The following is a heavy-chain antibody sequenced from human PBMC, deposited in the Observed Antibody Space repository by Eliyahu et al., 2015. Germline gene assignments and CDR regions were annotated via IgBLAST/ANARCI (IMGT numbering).Heavy chain of an antibody. V-gene: IGHV3-23*05. CDR3: ATGRDLTYFDF. CDR2: IYSHGSSA. CDR1: GFTFSNYA. D-gene: IGHD3-10*01. Sequence: EVQLVESGGGLVQPGGSLTLSCAASGFTFSNYAMSWVRQAPGKGLEWVSTIYSHGSSAKFADSVKGRFTISRDNSKSTLHVQMKSLRAEDTAVYFCATGRDLTYFDFWGQGALVTVSS. J-gene: IGHJ4*02.